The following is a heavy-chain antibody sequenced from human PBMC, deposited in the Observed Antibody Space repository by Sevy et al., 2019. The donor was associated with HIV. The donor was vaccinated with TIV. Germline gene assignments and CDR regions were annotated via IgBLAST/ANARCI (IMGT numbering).Heavy chain of an antibody. D-gene: IGHD6-19*01. CDR1: GFTFSSYA. J-gene: IGHJ4*02. CDR3: AKDWGQWLVRVFFDY. V-gene: IGHV3-23*01. CDR2: ISGSGGST. Sequence: GGSLRLSCAASGFTFSSYAMSWVRQAPGKGLEWVSAISGSGGSTYYADSVKGRFTISRENSKNTLYLQMKSLRAEDTAVYYCAKDWGQWLVRVFFDYWGQGTLVTVSS.